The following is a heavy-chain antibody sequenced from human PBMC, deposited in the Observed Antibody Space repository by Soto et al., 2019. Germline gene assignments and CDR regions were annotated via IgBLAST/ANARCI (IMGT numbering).Heavy chain of an antibody. D-gene: IGHD2-2*01. CDR3: ARGSVVPSSFPFDY. J-gene: IGHJ4*02. CDR1: GGSISSYY. CDR2: IYYSGST. V-gene: IGHV4-59*01. Sequence: SETLSLTCTVSGGSISSYYWSWIRQPPGKGLEWIGYIYYSGSTNYNPSLKSRVTISVDTSKNQFSLKLSSVTAADTAVYYCARGSVVPSSFPFDYWGQGTLVTVSS.